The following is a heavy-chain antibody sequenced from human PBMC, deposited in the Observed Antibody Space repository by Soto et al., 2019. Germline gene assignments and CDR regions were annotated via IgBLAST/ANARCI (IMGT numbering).Heavy chain of an antibody. V-gene: IGHV3-30*03. CDR3: VRDPWKHVPLAPSADSYFDT. CDR2: ISFNGNNK. D-gene: IGHD1-1*01. CDR1: GFAFNSHG. Sequence: QMQLVESGGGVVQSGVSLRLSCAASGFAFNSHGFHWVRQTPSVGLEWLALISFNGNNKFYAGSVRGRFSISRDDSRNTLFLQMDDLRPEDSGVYYCVRDPWKHVPLAPSADSYFDTWGHGTLVTVSS. J-gene: IGHJ5*01.